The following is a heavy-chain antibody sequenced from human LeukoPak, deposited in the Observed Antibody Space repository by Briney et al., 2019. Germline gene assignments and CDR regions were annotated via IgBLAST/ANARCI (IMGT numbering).Heavy chain of an antibody. V-gene: IGHV4-4*07. D-gene: IGHD6-19*01. Sequence: SETLSLTCTVPGGSISNYSWSWIRQPAGKGLEWIGRIYAGGNADHNPSLKSRVTMSVESSKNQFSLRLRSVTAADSAVYYCARGLGGSSGCFGYWGQGTLVTVSS. CDR2: IYAGGNA. J-gene: IGHJ4*02. CDR3: ARGLGGSSGCFGY. CDR1: GGSISNYS.